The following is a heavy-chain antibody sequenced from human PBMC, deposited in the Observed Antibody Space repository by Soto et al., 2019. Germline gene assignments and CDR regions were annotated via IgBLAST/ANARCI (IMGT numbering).Heavy chain of an antibody. CDR1: GDTFTNFD. Sequence: QVQLVQSGAEVKKPGASVKVSCKPSGDTFTNFDLNWVRQAAGKGLEWLGWMRANSGDRGHAQKFRGRVSLTRDTSMRTAYMELSSRRAGDTAVYFCERDNHGQGIKVWVQGTLVIVSS. D-gene: IGHD1-1*01. CDR3: ERDNHGQGIKV. V-gene: IGHV1-8*01. CDR2: MRANSGDR. J-gene: IGHJ4*02.